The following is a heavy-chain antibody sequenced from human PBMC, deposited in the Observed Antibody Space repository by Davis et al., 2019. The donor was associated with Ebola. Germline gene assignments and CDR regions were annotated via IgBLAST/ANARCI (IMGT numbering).Heavy chain of an antibody. CDR3: ARDFPKYYDFWSGYYAY. J-gene: IGHJ4*02. D-gene: IGHD3-3*01. Sequence: GESLKISCASSGFTFSSYWMSWVRQAPGKGLEWVANIKQDGSEKYYVDSVKGRFTISRDNAKNSLYLQMNSLRAEDTAVYYCARDFPKYYDFWSGYYAYWGQRTLVTVSS. CDR2: IKQDGSEK. V-gene: IGHV3-7*01. CDR1: GFTFSSYW.